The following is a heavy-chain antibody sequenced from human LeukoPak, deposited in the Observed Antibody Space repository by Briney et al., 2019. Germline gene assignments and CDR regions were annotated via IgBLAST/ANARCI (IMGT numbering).Heavy chain of an antibody. CDR2: ISSDGKTE. D-gene: IGHD3-10*01. CDR1: GFTFSSYG. V-gene: IGHV3-30*18. J-gene: IGHJ4*02. Sequence: PGGSLTLSCVASGFTFSSYGMHWVRQAPGKGLEWVAVISSDGKTEIYADSVRGRFTISRDNSKGTHYLQMNSLRSGDTVVYYCAKAQPTLISRSFDCWGQGALVTVSS. CDR3: AKAQPTLISRSFDC.